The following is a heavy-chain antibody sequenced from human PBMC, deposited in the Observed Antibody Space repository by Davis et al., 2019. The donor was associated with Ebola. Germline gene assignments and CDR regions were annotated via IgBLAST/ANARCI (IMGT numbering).Heavy chain of an antibody. D-gene: IGHD3-9*01. CDR1: GGSISSYY. J-gene: IGHJ6*02. CDR2: IYYSGST. V-gene: IGHV4-59*08. Sequence: MPSETLSLTCTVSGGSISSYYWSWIRQPPGKGLEWIGYIYYSGSTNYNPSLKSRVTISVDTSKNQFSLKLSSVTAADTAVYYCAGYLRHYDILTGYSYYYYGMDVWGQGTTVTVSS. CDR3: AGYLRHYDILTGYSYYYYGMDV.